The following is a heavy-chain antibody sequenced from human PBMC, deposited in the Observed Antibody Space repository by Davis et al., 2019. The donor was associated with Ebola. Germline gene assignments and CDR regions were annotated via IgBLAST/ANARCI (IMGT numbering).Heavy chain of an antibody. Sequence: GGSLSLSCAASGFTFDDFAMAWVRQSPGKGLEWVSGINWNGGSTGYADSVKGRFTISRDNARNLVYVQMNSLRAEDTALYHCTRVNAVTGYSRFDSWGQGTLVTVSS. D-gene: IGHD3-9*01. J-gene: IGHJ5*01. CDR1: GFTFDDFA. CDR2: INWNGGST. CDR3: TRVNAVTGYSRFDS. V-gene: IGHV3-20*01.